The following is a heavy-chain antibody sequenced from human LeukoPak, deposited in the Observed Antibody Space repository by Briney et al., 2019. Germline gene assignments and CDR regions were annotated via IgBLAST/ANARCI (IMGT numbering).Heavy chain of an antibody. CDR3: ARANALYCSSTSCLLDY. D-gene: IGHD2-2*01. Sequence: ASVKVSCKASGYTFTGYYMHWARQAPGQGLEWMAWINPNSGGTYYAQNFHDRITMTRDTSISTAYMELSRLRSDDTAIYYCARANALYCSSTSCLLDYWGQGTLVTVSS. CDR2: INPNSGGT. J-gene: IGHJ4*02. CDR1: GYTFTGYY. V-gene: IGHV1-2*02.